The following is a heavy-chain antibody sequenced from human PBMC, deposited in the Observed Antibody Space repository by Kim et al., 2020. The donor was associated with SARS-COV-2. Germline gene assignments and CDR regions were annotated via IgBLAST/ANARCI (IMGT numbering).Heavy chain of an antibody. D-gene: IGHD6-13*01. Sequence: SVKGRFTISRDNSKNTLYLQMNSLRAEDTAVYYCAATLSSSDYYDGMDVWGQGTTVTVSS. J-gene: IGHJ6*02. V-gene: IGHV3-23*01. CDR3: AATLSSSDYYDGMDV.